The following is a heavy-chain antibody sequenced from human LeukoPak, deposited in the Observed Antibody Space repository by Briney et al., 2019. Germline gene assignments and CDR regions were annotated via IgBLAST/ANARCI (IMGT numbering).Heavy chain of an antibody. CDR1: GFTFSDYA. Sequence: GGSLRLSCSTFGFTFSDYAFHWVRQAPGKGLEWVAVISYDGSNKYYADSVKGRFTISRDNSKNTLYLQMNSLRAEDTAVYYCASLYGSGSYGYWGQGTLVTVSS. CDR2: ISYDGSNK. V-gene: IGHV3-30-3*02. D-gene: IGHD3-10*01. CDR3: ASLYGSGSYGY. J-gene: IGHJ4*02.